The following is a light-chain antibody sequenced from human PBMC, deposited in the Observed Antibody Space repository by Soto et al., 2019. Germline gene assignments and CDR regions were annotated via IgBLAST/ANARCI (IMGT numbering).Light chain of an antibody. CDR3: QQYYTTPLT. Sequence: DIVMTQSPDSLAVSLGGRTTINCKSSQSVLYSSNNKNYLAWYRQKPGQPPKLLLYWASTRESGVPDRLSGSGSGTDFTLTISSLQAEDVAVYYCQQYYTTPLTFGGGTKVEIK. V-gene: IGKV4-1*01. J-gene: IGKJ4*01. CDR2: WAS. CDR1: QSVLYSSNNKNY.